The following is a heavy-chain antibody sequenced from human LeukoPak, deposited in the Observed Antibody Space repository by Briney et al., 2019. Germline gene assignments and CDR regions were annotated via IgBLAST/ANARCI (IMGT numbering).Heavy chain of an antibody. CDR1: GAALSEYY. CDR3: ARPQGRIMTAAGTHWYFDL. D-gene: IGHD6-13*01. V-gene: IGHV4-38-2*01. CDR2: IYHSGST. J-gene: IGHJ2*01. Sequence: SETLSLTCAVYGAALSEYYWSWIRQPPGKGLEWIGSIYHSGSTYYNPSLKSRVTISVDTSKNQFSLKLSSVTAADTAVYYCARPQGRIMTAAGTHWYFDLWGRGTLVTVSS.